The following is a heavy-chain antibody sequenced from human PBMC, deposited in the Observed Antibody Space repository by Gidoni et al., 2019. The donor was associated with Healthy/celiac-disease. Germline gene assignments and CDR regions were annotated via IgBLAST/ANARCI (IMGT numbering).Heavy chain of an antibody. CDR1: GFTFSNAW. CDR2: IKSKTDGGTT. J-gene: IGHJ4*02. Sequence: EVQLVESGGGLVKPGGSLRLSCAASGFTFSNAWMSWVRQAPGKGLEWVGRIKSKTDGGTTDYAAPVKGRFTISRDDSKNTLYLQMNSLKTEDTAVYYCTTDSWVIGYCSGGSCYTADWGQGTLVTVSS. V-gene: IGHV3-15*01. CDR3: TTDSWVIGYCSGGSCYTAD. D-gene: IGHD2-15*01.